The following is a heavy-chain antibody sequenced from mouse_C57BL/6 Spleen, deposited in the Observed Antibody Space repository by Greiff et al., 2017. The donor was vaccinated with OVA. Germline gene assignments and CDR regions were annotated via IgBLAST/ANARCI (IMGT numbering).Heavy chain of an antibody. CDR1: GYNCTSYW. D-gene: IGHD1-1*01. J-gene: IGHJ1*03. Sequence: QVQLQQPGAELVRPGSSVKRCCKAAGYNCTSYWMHWVKQRPIQGLEWIGNIDPSDSETHYNQKFKDKATLTVDKSSSTAYMQLSSLTSEDSAVYYCARHESSRGYFDVWGTGTTVTVSS. CDR2: IDPSDSET. CDR3: ARHESSRGYFDV. V-gene: IGHV1-52*01.